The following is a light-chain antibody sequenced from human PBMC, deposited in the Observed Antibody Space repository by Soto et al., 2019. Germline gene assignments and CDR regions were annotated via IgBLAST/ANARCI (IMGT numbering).Light chain of an antibody. J-gene: IGKJ2*01. CDR2: DAS. V-gene: IGKV3-11*01. Sequence: EIVLTQSPATLSLSPGERATLSCRASQSVSSYLAWYQQKPGQAPRLLIYDASNRATGIPARFSGSGSGTDFTHFISSLEPEEFAVYYSQQRSHWPLMYTFGQGTKLEIK. CDR3: QQRSHWPLMYT. CDR1: QSVSSY.